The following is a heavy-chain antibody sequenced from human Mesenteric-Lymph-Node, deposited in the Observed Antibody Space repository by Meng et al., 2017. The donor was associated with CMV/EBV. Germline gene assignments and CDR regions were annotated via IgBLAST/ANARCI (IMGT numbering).Heavy chain of an antibody. CDR1: GDSISNSTYY. Sequence: QLQLQGPGPGLVKPSETLSLSCIVSGDSISNSTYYWTWIRQPPGKGLEWIGSVHHSGTTYYNPSLKGRLTISVDTSANLFSLRLTTVTAADTATYYCARRGNYDSDYSEYWGQGTLVTVSS. V-gene: IGHV4-39*01. CDR3: ARRGNYDSDYSEY. CDR2: VHHSGTT. D-gene: IGHD3-22*01. J-gene: IGHJ4*02.